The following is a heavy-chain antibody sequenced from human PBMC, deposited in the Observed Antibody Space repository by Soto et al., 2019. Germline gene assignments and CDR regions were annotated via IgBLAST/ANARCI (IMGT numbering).Heavy chain of an antibody. J-gene: IGHJ3*02. CDR2: IYYSGST. Sequence: SETLSLTCTVSGGSISSYYWSWIRQPPGKGLEWIGYIYYSGSTNYNPSLKSRVTISVDTSKNQFSLKLSSVTAADTAVYYCARAILTGYYNVIDAFDIWGQGTMVTVSS. CDR1: GGSISSYY. V-gene: IGHV4-59*01. CDR3: ARAILTGYYNVIDAFDI. D-gene: IGHD3-9*01.